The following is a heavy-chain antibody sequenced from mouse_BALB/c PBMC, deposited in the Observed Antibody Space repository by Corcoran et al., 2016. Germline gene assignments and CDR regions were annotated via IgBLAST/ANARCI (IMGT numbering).Heavy chain of an antibody. Sequence: EVQLQQSGPELVKPGASVKMSCKASGYTFTSYVMHWVKQKPGQGLEWIGYINPYNDGTKYNEKFKGKATLTSDKSSSTAYMELSSLTSEDSAVYYCARSYYDYGQAWFAYWGQGTLVTVSA. J-gene: IGHJ3*01. CDR3: ARSYYDYGQAWFAY. D-gene: IGHD2-4*01. CDR1: GYTFTSYV. V-gene: IGHV1S136*01. CDR2: INPYNDGT.